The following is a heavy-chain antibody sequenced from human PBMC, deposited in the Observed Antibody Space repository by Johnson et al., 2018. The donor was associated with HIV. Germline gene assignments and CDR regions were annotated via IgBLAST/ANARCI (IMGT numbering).Heavy chain of an antibody. CDR1: GFTFSSYA. CDR2: ISASGGST. Sequence: VQLVESGGGLVQPGGSLRLSCTASGFTFSSYAMSWVRQAPGKGLECVSGISASGGSTYDADSVKGRFTISRDNSKNTLYLQMNSLRAEDTAVYYCAREWELLNYAFDIWGQGTMVTVSS. J-gene: IGHJ3*02. V-gene: IGHV3-23*04. CDR3: AREWELLNYAFDI. D-gene: IGHD1-26*01.